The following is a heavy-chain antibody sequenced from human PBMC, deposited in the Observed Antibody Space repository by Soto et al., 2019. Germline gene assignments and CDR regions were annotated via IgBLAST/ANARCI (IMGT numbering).Heavy chain of an antibody. CDR3: ARVMAAMQNWLDP. J-gene: IGHJ5*02. D-gene: IGHD2-2*01. CDR1: GGSISSIDYF. V-gene: IGHV4-30-4*01. Sequence: SSETLSLTCSVSGGSISSIDYFWSWIRQPPGKGLEWIGFIYHTGTTYYNPSLRSRVTISIVTSKSQFSMKLNSVTAADTAVYYCARVMAAMQNWLDPWGQGTLVTVSS. CDR2: IYHTGTT.